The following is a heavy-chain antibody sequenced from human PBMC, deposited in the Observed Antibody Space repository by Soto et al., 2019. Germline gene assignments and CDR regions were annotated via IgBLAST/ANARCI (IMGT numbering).Heavy chain of an antibody. CDR2: INHTGGT. CDR1: GGSVNGYY. D-gene: IGHD3-3*01. Sequence: QVHLQQWGAGLLKPSETLSLTCAVYGGSVNGYYWNWIRQPPGKGLEWIGEINHTGGTHYNPSLKSGVAMSVDSTKNPFSLRLMSVTAPDTAIYYCASRITVFGLLIPPFDPWGQGTQVTVSS. J-gene: IGHJ5*02. CDR3: ASRITVFGLLIPPFDP. V-gene: IGHV4-34*02.